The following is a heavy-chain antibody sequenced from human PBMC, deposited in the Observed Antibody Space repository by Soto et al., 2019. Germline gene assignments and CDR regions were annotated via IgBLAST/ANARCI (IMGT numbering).Heavy chain of an antibody. D-gene: IGHD2-21*02. CDR3: ARGPSCGGDCYLFDY. Sequence: QVLLVQSGAEVTRPGASVKVSCKASGYTFTSYYMHWVRQAPGQGLEWMAMINPSGGRTKYAQIFQGRVTLTRDTSTGTVDMELSSLTSEDTAIYYCARGPSCGGDCYLFDYWGQGTQATVSS. CDR1: GYTFTSYY. V-gene: IGHV1-46*01. CDR2: INPSGGRT. J-gene: IGHJ4*02.